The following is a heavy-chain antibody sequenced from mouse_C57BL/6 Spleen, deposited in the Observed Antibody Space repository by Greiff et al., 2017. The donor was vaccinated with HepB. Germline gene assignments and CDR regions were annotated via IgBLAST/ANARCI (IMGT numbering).Heavy chain of an antibody. D-gene: IGHD2-2*01. CDR2: IDPETGGT. CDR1: GYTFTDYE. CDR3: TRSEGYDWAWFAY. J-gene: IGHJ3*01. Sequence: VKLMESGAELVRPGASVTLSCKASGYTFTDYEMHWVKQTPVHGLEWIGAIDPETGGTAYNQKFKGKAILTADKSSSTAYMELRSLTSEDSAVYYCTRSEGYDWAWFAYWGQGTLVTVSA. V-gene: IGHV1-15*01.